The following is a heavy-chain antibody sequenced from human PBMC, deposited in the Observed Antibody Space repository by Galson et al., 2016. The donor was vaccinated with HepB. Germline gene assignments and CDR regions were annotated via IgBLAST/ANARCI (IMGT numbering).Heavy chain of an antibody. Sequence: SETLSLTCTVSGGSITTYTWGWIRQPPGQGLAWIGYGYYSGSTTYNPSLKSRVTISVDTSKNQFSLRLSSVTAADTAVYYCARGFNSFGSGSYNAFDIWGQGTMVTVSS. CDR3: ARGFNSFGSGSYNAFDI. J-gene: IGHJ3*02. CDR2: GYYSGST. V-gene: IGHV4-59*01. D-gene: IGHD1-26*01. CDR1: GGSITTYT.